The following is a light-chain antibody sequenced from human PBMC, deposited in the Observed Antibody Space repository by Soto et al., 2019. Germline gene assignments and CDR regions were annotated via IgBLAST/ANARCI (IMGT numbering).Light chain of an antibody. CDR1: ESVSSW. CDR2: QAS. CDR3: QQYNAYSQA. Sequence: DIQMTQSPSTLSASVGDRVTITCRASESVSSWLGWYQQKPGRTPKLLIYQASTLETGVPSRFSGSGSGTEFTLTISSLQPDDFATYYCQQYNAYSQAFGQGTKVEIK. V-gene: IGKV1-5*03. J-gene: IGKJ1*01.